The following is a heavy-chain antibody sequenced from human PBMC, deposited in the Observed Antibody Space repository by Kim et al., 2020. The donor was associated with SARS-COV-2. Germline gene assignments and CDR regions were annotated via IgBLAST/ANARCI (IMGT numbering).Heavy chain of an antibody. CDR2: IYYSGST. CDR3: ARHADGPEVYGMDV. CDR1: GGSISSSSYY. V-gene: IGHV4-39*01. J-gene: IGHJ6*02. Sequence: SETLSLTCTVSGGSISSSSYYWGWIRQPPGKGLEWIGSIYYSGSTYYNPSLKSRVTISVDTSKNQFSLKLSSVTAADTAVYYCARHADGPEVYGMDVWGQGTTVTVSS.